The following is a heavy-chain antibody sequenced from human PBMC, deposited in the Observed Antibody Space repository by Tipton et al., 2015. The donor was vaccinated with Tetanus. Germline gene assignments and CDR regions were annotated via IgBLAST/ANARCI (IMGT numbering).Heavy chain of an antibody. J-gene: IGHJ5*02. CDR3: ARGGLELLNWFDP. CDR2: IYYSGST. CDR1: GGSISSYY. D-gene: IGHD1-7*01. Sequence: TLSLTCTVSGGSISSYYWIWIRQPPGKGLEWIGYIYYSGSTNYNPSLKSRVTISVDTSKNQFSLKLSSVTAADTAVYYCARGGLELLNWFDPWGQGTLVTVSS. V-gene: IGHV4-59*01.